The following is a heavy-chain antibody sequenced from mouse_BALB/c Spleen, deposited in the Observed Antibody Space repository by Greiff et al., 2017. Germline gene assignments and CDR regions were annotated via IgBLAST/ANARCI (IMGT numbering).Heavy chain of an antibody. D-gene: IGHD2-4*01. CDR3: ASSYDYGAMDY. J-gene: IGHJ4*01. V-gene: IGHV5-4*02. Sequence: EVQLVESGGGLVKPGGSLKLSCAASGFTFSDYYMYWVRQTPEKRLEWVATISDGGSYTYYPDSVKGRFTISRDNAKNNLYLQMSSLKSEDTAMYYCASSYDYGAMDYWGQGTSVTVSS. CDR2: ISDGGSYT. CDR1: GFTFSDYY.